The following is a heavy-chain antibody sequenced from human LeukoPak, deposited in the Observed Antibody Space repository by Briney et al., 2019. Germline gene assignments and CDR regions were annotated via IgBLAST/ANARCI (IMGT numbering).Heavy chain of an antibody. Sequence: GRSLRLSCAASGFTFSSYGMHWVRQAPGKGLEWVAVISYDGSNKYYADSVKGRFTISRDNSKNTLYLQMNSLRAEDTAVYYCAKDVKVGASRNDAFDIWGQGTMVTVSS. CDR2: ISYDGSNK. D-gene: IGHD1-26*01. CDR3: AKDVKVGASRNDAFDI. CDR1: GFTFSSYG. J-gene: IGHJ3*02. V-gene: IGHV3-30*18.